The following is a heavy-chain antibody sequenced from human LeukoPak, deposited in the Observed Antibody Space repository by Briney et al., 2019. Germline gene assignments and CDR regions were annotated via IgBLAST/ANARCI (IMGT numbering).Heavy chain of an antibody. CDR3: ARGPPRYSPMDY. D-gene: IGHD3-16*02. J-gene: IGHJ4*02. Sequence: GGSLRLSCAGTGFTFSSYAMHWVRQAPGKGLEWVGVISYDGSNKYYADSVKGRFTISRDNSKNTLYLQMNSLRAEDTAVYYCARGPPRYSPMDYWGQGTLVTVSS. CDR1: GFTFSSYA. V-gene: IGHV3-30-3*01. CDR2: ISYDGSNK.